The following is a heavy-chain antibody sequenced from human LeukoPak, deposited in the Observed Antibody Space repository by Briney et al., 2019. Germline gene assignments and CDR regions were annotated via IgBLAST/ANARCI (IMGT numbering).Heavy chain of an antibody. CDR3: AKSPYSNGWDPFDY. Sequence: GGSLRLSCAASGFTFSTYAMNWVRQAPGKGLEWVSVISGSGGSTYSADSVKGRVTISRDNSKNTLYLQMNSLRAEDTAVYYCAKSPYSNGWDPFDYWGQGTLVTVSS. CDR2: ISGSGGST. CDR1: GFTFSTYA. D-gene: IGHD6-19*01. V-gene: IGHV3-23*01. J-gene: IGHJ4*02.